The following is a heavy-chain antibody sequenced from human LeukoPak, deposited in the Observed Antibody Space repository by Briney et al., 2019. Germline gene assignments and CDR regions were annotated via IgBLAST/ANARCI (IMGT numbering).Heavy chain of an antibody. CDR3: ARGPRYNY. Sequence: SETLSLTCAVYGGSFGGYYWSWIRQPPGKGLEWIGEINHSGSTNYNPSLKSRVTISVDTSKNQFSLKLSSVTAADTAVYYCARGPRYNYWGQGTLVTVSS. V-gene: IGHV4-34*01. J-gene: IGHJ4*02. CDR2: INHSGST. CDR1: GGSFGGYY. D-gene: IGHD1-1*01.